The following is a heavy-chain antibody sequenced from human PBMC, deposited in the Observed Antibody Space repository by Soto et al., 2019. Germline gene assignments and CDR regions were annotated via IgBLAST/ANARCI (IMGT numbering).Heavy chain of an antibody. J-gene: IGHJ6*02. CDR3: AKNGKPRYYHYGLDV. V-gene: IGHV1-18*01. D-gene: IGHD1-1*01. CDR2: ISGYNGDT. CDR1: GYTFTRYG. Sequence: ASVKVSCKASGYTFTRYGISWVRQAPGQGLEWMGWISGYNGDTNYAQKFQGRVSMTIDTSTTTAYMELRSLTSDDTAVYFCAKNGKPRYYHYGLDVSCQGPKATVFS.